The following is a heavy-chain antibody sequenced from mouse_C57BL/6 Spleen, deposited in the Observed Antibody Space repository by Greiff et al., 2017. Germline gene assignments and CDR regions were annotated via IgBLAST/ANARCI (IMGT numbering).Heavy chain of an antibody. D-gene: IGHD2-4*01. Sequence: QVQLKESGAELARPGASVKLSCKASGYTFTSYGISWVKQRTGQGLEWIGEIYPRSGNTYYNEKFKGKATLTADKSSSTAYMELRSLTSEDSAVYFCAREGGDDYGYAMDYWGQGTSVTVSS. CDR3: AREGGDDYGYAMDY. V-gene: IGHV1-81*01. CDR2: IYPRSGNT. CDR1: GYTFTSYG. J-gene: IGHJ4*01.